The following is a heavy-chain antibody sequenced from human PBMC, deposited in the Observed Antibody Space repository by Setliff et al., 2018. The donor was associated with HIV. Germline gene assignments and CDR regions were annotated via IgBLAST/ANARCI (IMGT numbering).Heavy chain of an antibody. CDR2: MHYSGTA. J-gene: IGHJ3*02. CDR1: DGSTSSSSNY. Sequence: SETLSLTCTVSDGSTSSSSNYWGWIRQPPGKGLEWIGNMHYSGTAYYNPSLRSRVKISVDTSKNQFSLKLRSVTAADTAVYYCARGYGHIVEVIASDAFDIWGQGIMVTVSS. CDR3: ARGYGHIVEVIASDAFDI. D-gene: IGHD2-21*01. V-gene: IGHV4-39*07.